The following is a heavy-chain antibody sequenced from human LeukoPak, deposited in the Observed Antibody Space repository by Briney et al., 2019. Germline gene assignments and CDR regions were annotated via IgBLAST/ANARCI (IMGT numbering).Heavy chain of an antibody. CDR1: GFIFSDYG. Sequence: PGGSLRLSCVASGFIFSDYGMHWVCQAPGKGLEWVAFTRFDESYSYYVQSVRGRFSISRDNAQNTLYLHMNNLRSEDAAVYYCAKDRPRIAVTGSVFDYWGQGTLVTVSS. V-gene: IGHV3-30*02. CDR3: AKDRPRIAVTGSVFDY. D-gene: IGHD6-19*01. CDR2: TRFDESYS. J-gene: IGHJ4*02.